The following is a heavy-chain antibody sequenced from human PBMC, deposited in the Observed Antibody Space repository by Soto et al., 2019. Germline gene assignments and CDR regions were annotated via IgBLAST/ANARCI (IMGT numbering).Heavy chain of an antibody. D-gene: IGHD2-15*01. CDR2: IYHSGAT. V-gene: IGHV4-4*02. CDR1: GGSISSSNW. Sequence: QVQLQESGPGLVRPSGTLALTCAVSGGSISSSNWWNWVRQPPGKGLEWIGEIYHSGATNYNPSLNSRVTISVDKSKNQFSLKLSSVTAAETAVYYCARAVGYCSGGSCHGLDYWGQGTRVTVSS. CDR3: ARAVGYCSGGSCHGLDY. J-gene: IGHJ4*02.